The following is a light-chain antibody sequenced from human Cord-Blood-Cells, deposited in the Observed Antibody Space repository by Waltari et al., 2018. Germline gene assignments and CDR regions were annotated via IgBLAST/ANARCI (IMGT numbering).Light chain of an antibody. CDR3: NSRDSSGNHVV. CDR2: GKN. Sequence: SSELTQDPAVSVAFGQTVRITCQGDILRRYYASGNQKKPEQAPLLVIYGKNNRPSXIPDRFSGXXSXXXXXXXXTGAQAEDEADYYCNSRDSSGNHVVFGGGTKLTVL. J-gene: IGLJ2*01. V-gene: IGLV3-19*01. CDR1: ILRRYY.